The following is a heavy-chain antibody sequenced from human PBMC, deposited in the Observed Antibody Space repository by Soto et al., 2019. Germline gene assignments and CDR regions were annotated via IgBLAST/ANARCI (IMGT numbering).Heavy chain of an antibody. V-gene: IGHV1-69*01. J-gene: IGHJ6*02. D-gene: IGHD7-27*01. CDR3: AKKLGIDPFGSYGLDV. CDR2: IIPISSTT. CDR1: GGNFITFA. Sequence: QVELVQSGAEVKKPGSSVKVSCKASGGNFITFAISWVRQAPGQGLEWMGEIIPISSTTKSAHKFQDRVTISAAGSSSTVHMELRTLKSEDTASYFCAKKLGIDPFGSYGLDVWGQGTTVTVSS.